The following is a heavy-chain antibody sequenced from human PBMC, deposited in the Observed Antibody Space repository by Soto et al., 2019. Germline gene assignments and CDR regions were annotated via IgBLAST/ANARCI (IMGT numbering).Heavy chain of an antibody. V-gene: IGHV3-23*01. CDR2: ISTTTTT. J-gene: IGHJ4*02. D-gene: IGHD2-15*01. CDR3: AKRDCGGSTCYGYFET. CDR1: GFTFSSYS. Sequence: EVQLLESWGDLVQPGGSLRLSCTASGFTFSSYSMSWVRQAPGKGLEWVSTISTTTTTYYADSVKGRFTISRDNSKNTLYLQMNSLRAEDTAVYYCAKRDCGGSTCYGYFETWGQGTLVTVSS.